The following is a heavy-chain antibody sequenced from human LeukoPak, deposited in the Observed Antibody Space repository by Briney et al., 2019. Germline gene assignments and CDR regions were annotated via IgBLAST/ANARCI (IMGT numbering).Heavy chain of an antibody. J-gene: IGHJ4*02. Sequence: PGGSLGLSCAASGFIFSSYGMHWVRQAPGKGLEWVAVISYDGSNKYYADSVKGRFTISRDNSKNTLYLQMNSLRAEDTAVYYCAKGYCSSTTCFFDYWGQGTLVTVSS. CDR3: AKGYCSSTTCFFDY. CDR2: ISYDGSNK. D-gene: IGHD2-2*01. V-gene: IGHV3-30*18. CDR1: GFIFSSYG.